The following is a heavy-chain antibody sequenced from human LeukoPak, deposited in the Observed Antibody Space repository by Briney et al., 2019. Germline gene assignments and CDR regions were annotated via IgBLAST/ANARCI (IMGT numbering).Heavy chain of an antibody. CDR3: ARHDYGDYGGVDY. D-gene: IGHD4-17*01. J-gene: IGHJ4*02. Sequence: SETLSLTCTVSGGSISSYYWSWIRQPPGKGLEWIGYMYYSGSTNYNPSLKSRVTISVDMSKNQVSLKLSSVTAADTAVYYCARHDYGDYGGVDYWGQGTLVTVSS. V-gene: IGHV4-59*01. CDR1: GGSISSYY. CDR2: MYYSGST.